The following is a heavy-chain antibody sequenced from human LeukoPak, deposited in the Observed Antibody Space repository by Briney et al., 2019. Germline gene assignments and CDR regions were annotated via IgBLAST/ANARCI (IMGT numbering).Heavy chain of an antibody. CDR1: GESVFSNSPA. Sequence: SQTLSLTFAISGESVFSNSPAWNWIRQSPLRGLEWLGRTYYRSKWYNDYAVSVKSRITINPDTSKNQFSLQLNSVTPEDTAVYYCARDLGATFVFDIAGQGTMVTVSS. CDR3: ARDLGATFVFDI. D-gene: IGHD1-26*01. V-gene: IGHV6-1*01. J-gene: IGHJ3*02. CDR2: TYYRSKWYN.